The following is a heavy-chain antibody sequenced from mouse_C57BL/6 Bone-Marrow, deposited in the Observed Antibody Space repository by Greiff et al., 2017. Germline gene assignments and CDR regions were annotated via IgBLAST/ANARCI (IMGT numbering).Heavy chain of an antibody. J-gene: IGHJ2*01. D-gene: IGHD2-4*01. CDR1: GYSFTGYY. CDR3: AKLRGYYFDY. Sequence: EVKLLESGPELVKPGASVKISCKASGYSFTGYYMNWVKQSPEKSLEWIGEINPSTGGTTYNQKFKAKATLTVDKSSSTAYMQLKSLTSEDSAVYYCAKLRGYYFDYWGQGTTLTVSS. CDR2: INPSTGGT. V-gene: IGHV1-42*01.